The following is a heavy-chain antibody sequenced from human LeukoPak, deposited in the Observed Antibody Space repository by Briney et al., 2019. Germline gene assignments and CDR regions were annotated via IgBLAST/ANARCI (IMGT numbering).Heavy chain of an antibody. J-gene: IGHJ6*02. CDR3: ANFWGSRESDWLRDGVDV. CDR2: IKRDGSEK. D-gene: IGHD2-21*02. CDR1: GFTFSSYC. Sequence: PGGSLRLSCAASGFTFSSYCMSWVRQAPGRGLEWVANIKRDGSEKYYVDSVKGRFTISRDNAKNSLYLQMNSLRAEDTAVYYCANFWGSRESDWLRDGVDVWGQGTTVTVSS. V-gene: IGHV3-7*01.